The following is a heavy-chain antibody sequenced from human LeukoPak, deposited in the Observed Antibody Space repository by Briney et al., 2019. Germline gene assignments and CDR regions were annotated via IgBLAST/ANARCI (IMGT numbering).Heavy chain of an antibody. J-gene: IGHJ5*02. CDR3: ARGWFDP. CDR2: INPSGGST. V-gene: IGHV1-46*01. CDR1: GYTFTGYY. Sequence: ASVKVSCKASGYTFTGYYMHWVRQAPGQGLEWMGIINPSGGSTSYAQKFQGRVTITADESTSTAYMELSSLRSEDTAVYYCARGWFDPWGQGTLVTVSS.